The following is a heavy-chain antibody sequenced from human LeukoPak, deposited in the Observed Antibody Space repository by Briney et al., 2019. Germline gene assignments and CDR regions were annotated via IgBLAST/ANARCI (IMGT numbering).Heavy chain of an antibody. CDR1: GGSFSAYY. Sequence: PAETLSHTCAVYGGSFSAYYWSWIRQPPGKGLEWIGEINHSGSTNYSPSLKSRVTISVDTSKNQFSLKLRFVTAADTAVYYCARGRTTETTFYYYYHGMDVWGQGTTVTVSS. J-gene: IGHJ6*02. V-gene: IGHV4-34*01. D-gene: IGHD4-11*01. CDR3: ARGRTTETTFYYYYHGMDV. CDR2: INHSGST.